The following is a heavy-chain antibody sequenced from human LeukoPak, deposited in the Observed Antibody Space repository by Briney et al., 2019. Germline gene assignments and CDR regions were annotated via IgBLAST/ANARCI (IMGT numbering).Heavy chain of an antibody. V-gene: IGHV4-38-2*02. CDR3: ARDLHGGYSYGYEFDY. Sequence: SETLSLTCAVSGYSISSGYYWGWIRQPPGKGLEGVGSIYHSGSTYYNPSLKSRVTISVDTSKNQFSLKLSSVTAADTAVYHCARDLHGGYSYGYEFDYWGQGTLVTVSS. CDR2: IYHSGST. D-gene: IGHD5-18*01. J-gene: IGHJ4*02. CDR1: GYSISSGYY.